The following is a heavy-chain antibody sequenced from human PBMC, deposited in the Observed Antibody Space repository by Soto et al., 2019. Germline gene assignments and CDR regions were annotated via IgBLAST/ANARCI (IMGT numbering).Heavy chain of an antibody. CDR3: AKGNWFHAFDI. J-gene: IGHJ3*02. CDR2: ISGSGGST. CDR1: GFNGRSNY. Sequence: PGGSLRLSCAASGFNGRSNYMTWVRQAPGKGLEWVSAISGSGGSTYYADSVKGRFTISRDNSKNTLYLQMNSLRAEDTAVYYCAKGNWFHAFDIWGQGTMVTVSS. D-gene: IGHD3-9*01. V-gene: IGHV3-23*01.